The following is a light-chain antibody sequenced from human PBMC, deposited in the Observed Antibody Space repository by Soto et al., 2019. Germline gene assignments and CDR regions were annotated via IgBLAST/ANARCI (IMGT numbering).Light chain of an antibody. CDR1: SSDVGGYNY. Sequence: QSVLTQPASVSGSPGQSITISCTGTSSDVGGYNYVSWYQQHPGKAPKLMIYDVSTRPSGVSNRFSGSKSGNTASLTISGLQAEDEADYYCISYTSSSTPVVFGGGTKLTVL. CDR3: ISYTSSSTPVV. J-gene: IGLJ2*01. CDR2: DVS. V-gene: IGLV2-14*01.